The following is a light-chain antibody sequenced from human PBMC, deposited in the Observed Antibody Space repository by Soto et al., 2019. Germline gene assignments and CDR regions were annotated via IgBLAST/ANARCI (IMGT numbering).Light chain of an antibody. CDR2: DNE. J-gene: IGLJ3*02. V-gene: IGLV1-51*01. CDR1: SSNIGNNY. CDR3: GTWDNSLNGAV. Sequence: QSVLTQPPSVSAAPGQKVTISCYGSSSNIGNNYVSWYQQLPGTAPKLLIYDNEQRPSGIPDRFSGSKSGTSATLGITGLQTGDEADYYCGTWDNSLNGAVFGGGTKLTVL.